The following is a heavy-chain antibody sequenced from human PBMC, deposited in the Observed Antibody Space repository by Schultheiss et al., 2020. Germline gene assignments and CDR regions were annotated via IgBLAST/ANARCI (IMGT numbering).Heavy chain of an antibody. Sequence: GGSLRLSCAASGFTFDDYAMHWVRQAPGKGLEWVSGIYSGGSTYYADSVKGRFTISRDNSKNTLYLQMNSLRAEDTAVYYCARHPESTVTTFYYGMDVWGLGTTGTGS. CDR3: ARHPESTVTTFYYGMDV. D-gene: IGHD4-11*01. V-gene: IGHV3-66*02. CDR2: IYSGGST. J-gene: IGHJ6*02. CDR1: GFTFDDYA.